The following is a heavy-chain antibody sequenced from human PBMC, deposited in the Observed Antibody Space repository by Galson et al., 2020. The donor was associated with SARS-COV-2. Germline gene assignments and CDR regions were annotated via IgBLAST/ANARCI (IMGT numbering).Heavy chain of an antibody. Sequence: SETLSLTCAVSGDSITSNNWWYWVRQPPGKGLEWIGEIYHTGDTNYNPSLKSRVTISVDKSKNQFSLKLRSVTAADTAVYYCARDTRRTSDIVATSLAYWGQGTLVTVSS. V-gene: IGHV4-4*02. CDR2: IYHTGDT. D-gene: IGHD5-12*01. CDR1: GDSITSNNW. CDR3: ARDTRRTSDIVATSLAY. J-gene: IGHJ4*02.